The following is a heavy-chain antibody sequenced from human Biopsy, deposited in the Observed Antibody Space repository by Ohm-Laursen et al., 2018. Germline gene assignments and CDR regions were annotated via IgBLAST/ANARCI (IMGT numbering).Heavy chain of an antibody. Sequence: ASVKVSCKASRYTFTGDYIHWVRQAPGRGLEWMGWIDPKYGDTKFAQKFQGRITMTRDTSTGTVYMDLNSLGSEDTAVYYCARAGVGSDGTDSYYYGMDVWGPGTTVTVSS. CDR1: RYTFTGDY. V-gene: IGHV1-2*02. J-gene: IGHJ6*02. CDR2: IDPKYGDT. CDR3: ARAGVGSDGTDSYYYGMDV. D-gene: IGHD5-24*01.